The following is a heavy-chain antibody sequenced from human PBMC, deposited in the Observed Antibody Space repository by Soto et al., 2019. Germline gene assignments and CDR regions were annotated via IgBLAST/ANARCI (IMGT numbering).Heavy chain of an antibody. CDR3: ARDSPGGFNWFDP. Sequence: GGSLRLSCAASGFPFSDYYMTWIRQAPGKGLEWVSYISSSGSALQYADSVKGRFTISRDNARNSVFLRMNSLRVEDTAMYYCARDSPGGFNWFDPWGQGTLVTVSS. CDR1: GFPFSDYY. J-gene: IGHJ5*02. CDR2: ISSSGSAL. V-gene: IGHV3-11*01. D-gene: IGHD3-16*01.